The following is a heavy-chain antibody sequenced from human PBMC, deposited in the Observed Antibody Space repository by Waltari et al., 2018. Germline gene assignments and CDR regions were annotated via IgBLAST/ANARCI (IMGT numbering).Heavy chain of an antibody. V-gene: IGHV4-38-2*02. CDR2: IYHSGTT. CDR3: ARDRYSGSPKLYYFDY. D-gene: IGHD6-13*01. Sequence: QVQLQEAGPGLVKPSETLSLTCPVSGYSIIRGYYWGCIRQPPGKGLEWIGKIYHSGTTYYNPSLKSRVTISVDTSKNQLSLKLNSVTAADTAVYYCARDRYSGSPKLYYFDYWGQGALVTVSS. J-gene: IGHJ4*02. CDR1: GYSIIRGYY.